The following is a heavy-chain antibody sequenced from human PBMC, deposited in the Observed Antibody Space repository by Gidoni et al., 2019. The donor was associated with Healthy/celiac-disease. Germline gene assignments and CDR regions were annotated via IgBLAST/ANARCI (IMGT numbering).Heavy chain of an antibody. J-gene: IGHJ5*02. CDR1: GGSISSSSYY. Sequence: QLQLQESGPGLVKPSETLSLTCTVSGGSISSSSYYWGWIRQPPGKGLEWIGSIYYSGSTYYNPSLKSRVTISVDTSKNQFSLKLSSVTAADTAVYYCARHGPRDDFWSGYGSWFDPWGQGTLVTVSS. CDR3: ARHGPRDDFWSGYGSWFDP. D-gene: IGHD3-3*01. CDR2: IYYSGST. V-gene: IGHV4-39*01.